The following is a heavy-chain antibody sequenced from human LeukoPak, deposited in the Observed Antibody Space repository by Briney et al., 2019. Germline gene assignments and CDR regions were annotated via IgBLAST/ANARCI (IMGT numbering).Heavy chain of an antibody. D-gene: IGHD3-9*01. V-gene: IGHV4-59*08. CDR2: IYYSGST. CDR1: GGSISSYY. Sequence: SETLSLTCTVSGGSISSYYWSWIRQPPGKGLEWIGYIYYSGSTNYNPSLKSRVTISVDTSKNQFSLKLSSVTAADTAVYYCARHPLEIFAFDIWGQGTTVTVSS. J-gene: IGHJ3*02. CDR3: ARHPLEIFAFDI.